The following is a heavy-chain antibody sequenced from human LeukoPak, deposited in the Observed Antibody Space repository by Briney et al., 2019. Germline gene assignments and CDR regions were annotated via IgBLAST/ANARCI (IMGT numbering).Heavy chain of an antibody. CDR1: GFTFRSYG. CDR2: ISGSGGST. V-gene: IGHV3-23*01. J-gene: IGHJ4*02. D-gene: IGHD3-22*01. CDR3: AKRAQHYYDSSGYFH. Sequence: GGSLRLSCAASGFTFRSYGMHWVRQAPGKGLEWVSAISGSGGSTYYADSVKGRFTISRDNSKNTLYLQMNSLRAEDTAVYYCAKRAQHYYDSSGYFHWGQGTLVTVSS.